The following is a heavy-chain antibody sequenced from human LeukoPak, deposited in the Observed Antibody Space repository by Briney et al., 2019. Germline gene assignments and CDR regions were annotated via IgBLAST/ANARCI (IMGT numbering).Heavy chain of an antibody. Sequence: ASVRVSCKASGYTFTAYYMHWVRQAPGQGLQWMGWVDPNSGDTNYAQKFQGRVTMTRDTSISTAYMELRSLRSDDTAVYYCARFGLGKHIEVAGIPFDIWGQGTMVTVSS. CDR3: ARFGLGKHIEVAGIPFDI. CDR2: VDPNSGDT. D-gene: IGHD6-19*01. V-gene: IGHV1-2*02. J-gene: IGHJ3*02. CDR1: GYTFTAYY.